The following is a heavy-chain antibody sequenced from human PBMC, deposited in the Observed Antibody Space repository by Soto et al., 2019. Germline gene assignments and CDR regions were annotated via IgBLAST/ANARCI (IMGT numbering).Heavy chain of an antibody. V-gene: IGHV4-31*11. D-gene: IGHD6-13*01. CDR2: VYYSGFT. CDR3: ASAAPHSSSWFHFAP. Sequence: NPSETLSLTCAVSGDSITSAGYYWNWIRQNPGKGLEWIGYVYYSGFTYYNPSLKSRVTISVDTSKNQVSLKVTSVTAADTAVYYCASAAPHSSSWFHFAPWGQGALVTVSS. CDR1: GDSITSAGYY. J-gene: IGHJ5*02.